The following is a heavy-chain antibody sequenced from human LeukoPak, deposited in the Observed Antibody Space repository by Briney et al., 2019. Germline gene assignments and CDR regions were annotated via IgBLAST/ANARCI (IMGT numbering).Heavy chain of an antibody. CDR3: ARDRHGSGSSFNWFDP. CDR2: IYYRGRT. J-gene: IGHJ5*02. CDR1: NASIISSSYY. D-gene: IGHD3-10*01. Sequence: PSETLSLTCSVSNASIISSSYYWGWIRQPPGKGLEWIGSIYYRGRTYYNPSLKIRVTISADTSKNQFPLKLSSVTAADTAVYYCARDRHGSGSSFNWFDPWGQGTLVTVSS. V-gene: IGHV4-39*06.